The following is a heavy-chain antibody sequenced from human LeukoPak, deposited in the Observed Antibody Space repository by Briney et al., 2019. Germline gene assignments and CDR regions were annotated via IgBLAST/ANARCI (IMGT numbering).Heavy chain of an antibody. D-gene: IGHD5-12*01. CDR1: GFTFSSYG. J-gene: IGHJ6*03. Sequence: GGTLRLSCAASGFTFSSYGMSWVRQAPGKGLEWVSAISGSGGSTYYADSVKGRFTISRDNSKNTLYLQMNSLRAEDTAVYYCAKSPVATISGRENYYYYMDVWGKGTTVTISS. CDR3: AKSPVATISGRENYYYYMDV. CDR2: ISGSGGST. V-gene: IGHV3-23*01.